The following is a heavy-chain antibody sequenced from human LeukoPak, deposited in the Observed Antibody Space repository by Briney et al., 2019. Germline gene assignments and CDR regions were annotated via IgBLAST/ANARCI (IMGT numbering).Heavy chain of an antibody. J-gene: IGHJ4*02. Sequence: SGGSLRLSCAASGFTFSSYSMNWVRQAPGKGLEWVSSISSSSSYIYYADSVKGRFTISRDNAKNSLYLQMNSLRAEDTAVYYCARDLAAYSFGAPFDYWGQGTLVTVSS. D-gene: IGHD5-18*01. V-gene: IGHV3-21*01. CDR1: GFTFSSYS. CDR2: ISSSSSYI. CDR3: ARDLAAYSFGAPFDY.